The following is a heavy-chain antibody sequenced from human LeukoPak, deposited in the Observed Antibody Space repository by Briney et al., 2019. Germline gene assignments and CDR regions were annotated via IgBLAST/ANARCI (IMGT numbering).Heavy chain of an antibody. J-gene: IGHJ6*03. CDR1: GYTFTNHD. V-gene: IGHV1-8*03. Sequence: ASVKVSCKASGYTFTNHDINWVRLATGQGLEWMGWLNPNTGQTGYAQQFQDRVTITRDTSMSTAYMELSSLRSEDTAVYYCARRARDCSRSSCFNYYYYTDVWGKGTTVTVSS. CDR3: ARRARDCSRSSCFNYYYYTDV. CDR2: LNPNTGQT. D-gene: IGHD2-2*01.